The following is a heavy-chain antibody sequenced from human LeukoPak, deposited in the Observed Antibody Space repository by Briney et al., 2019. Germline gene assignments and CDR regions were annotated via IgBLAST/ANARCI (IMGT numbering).Heavy chain of an antibody. CDR1: GFTIGDYA. J-gene: IGHJ4*02. CDR2: IRSKAHGGTI. CDR3: SRDNYYDSSSHSKYYFDY. D-gene: IGHD3-22*01. Sequence: GGSLRLSCTASGFTIGDYALSWVRQAPGKGLEWVGFIRSKAHGGTIEYAASVKGRFDISRDDSKSIVYLQMNSLKTEDTAVYYCSRDNYYDSSSHSKYYFDYWGQGTLVTVSS. V-gene: IGHV3-49*04.